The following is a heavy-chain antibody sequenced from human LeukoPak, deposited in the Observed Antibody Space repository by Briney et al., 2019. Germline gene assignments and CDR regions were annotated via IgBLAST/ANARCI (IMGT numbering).Heavy chain of an antibody. Sequence: ASVKVSCKASGYTFTSYGISWVRQAPGQGLEWMGWISAYNGNTNYARKLQGRVTMTTDTSTSTAYMELRSLRSDDTAVYYCARAPRDIVVVPAAIRGRGWFDPWGQGTLVTVSS. V-gene: IGHV1-18*01. D-gene: IGHD2-2*02. CDR1: GYTFTSYG. CDR3: ARAPRDIVVVPAAIRGRGWFDP. CDR2: ISAYNGNT. J-gene: IGHJ5*02.